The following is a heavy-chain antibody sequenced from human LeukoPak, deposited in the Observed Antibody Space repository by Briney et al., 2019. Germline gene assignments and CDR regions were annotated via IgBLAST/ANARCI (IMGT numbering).Heavy chain of an antibody. J-gene: IGHJ2*01. V-gene: IGHV3-30*03. Sequence: SGGSLRLSCVGSGFTFSSNGIQWVRQAPGKGREWVAVVAADGGHKVYSDSVKGRFSMSRDNSKNTAFLQMDSLGAEDAAVYFCAREHSHNNWFFDLWGPGTPVTVSS. CDR1: GFTFSSNG. CDR2: VAADGGHK. D-gene: IGHD5-18*01. CDR3: AREHSHNNWFFDL.